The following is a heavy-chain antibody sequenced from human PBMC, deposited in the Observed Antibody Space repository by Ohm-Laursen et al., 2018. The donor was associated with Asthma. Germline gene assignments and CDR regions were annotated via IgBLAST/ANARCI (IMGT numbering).Heavy chain of an antibody. CDR3: ARGVDFWSGENYFDY. Sequence: SQTLSLTCAVSGGSISSGGYSWSWIRQPPGKGLEWIGYIYHSGSTYYNPSLKSRVTISVDRSKNQFSLKLSSVTAADTAVYYCARGVDFWSGENYFDYWAREPWSPSPQ. J-gene: IGHJ4*02. V-gene: IGHV4-30-2*01. CDR1: GGSISSGGYS. D-gene: IGHD3-3*01. CDR2: IYHSGST.